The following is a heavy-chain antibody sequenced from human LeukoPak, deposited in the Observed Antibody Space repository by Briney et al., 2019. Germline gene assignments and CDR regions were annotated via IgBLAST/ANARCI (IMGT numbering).Heavy chain of an antibody. D-gene: IGHD2-2*01. CDR2: ISASGGTT. Sequence: GGSLRLSCAASGFTFNNYAMSWVRQAPGKGLEWVSAISASGGTTYYADSVKGRFTISRDNSENTLFLQMDSLRAEDTAVYYCAKEPREYCSSTSCPNWFDSWGQGTLVTVSS. CDR1: GFTFNNYA. J-gene: IGHJ5*01. V-gene: IGHV3-23*01. CDR3: AKEPREYCSSTSCPNWFDS.